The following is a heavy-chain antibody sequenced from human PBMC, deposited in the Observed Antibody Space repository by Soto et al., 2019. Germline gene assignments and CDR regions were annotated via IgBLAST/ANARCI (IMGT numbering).Heavy chain of an antibody. D-gene: IGHD6-13*01. CDR3: ARDLRTMAAAENYYYYGMDV. V-gene: IGHV4-4*02. CDR2: IYHSGST. CDR1: GGSISSSNW. J-gene: IGHJ6*02. Sequence: QVQLQESGPGLVKPSGTLSLTCAVSGGSISSSNWWSWVRQPPGKGLEWIGEIYHSGSTNYNPSLKSRVTISVDKSKNQFSLKLSSVTAADTAVYYCARDLRTMAAAENYYYYGMDVWGQGTTVTVSS.